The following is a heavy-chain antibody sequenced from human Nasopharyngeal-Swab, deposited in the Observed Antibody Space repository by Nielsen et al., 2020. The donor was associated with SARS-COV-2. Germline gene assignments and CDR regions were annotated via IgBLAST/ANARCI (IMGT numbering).Heavy chain of an antibody. V-gene: IGHV3-23*01. CDR1: GFTFSSYA. J-gene: IGHJ4*02. CDR3: AKAADYYDSSGYYTY. D-gene: IGHD3-22*01. Sequence: GVLKISCAASGFTFSSYAMSWVRQAPGKGLEWVSTISGSGGSTYYAASVKGRFTISRDNSKNTLYLQMNSLRAEDTAVYYCAKAADYYDSSGYYTYWGQGTLVTVSS. CDR2: ISGSGGST.